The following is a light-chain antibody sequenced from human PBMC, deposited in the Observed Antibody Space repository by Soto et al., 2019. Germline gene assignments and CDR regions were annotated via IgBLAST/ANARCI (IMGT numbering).Light chain of an antibody. V-gene: IGKV1-33*01. Sequence: DIQLTQSPSSLSASVGDRITITCQASRDIAHYLSWYQQKPGKAPQRLGYDASKLQTGVPSRFSGRASGTDFTFAISSLQPEDRATYFCQQYDDLPLTFGGGTKVEIK. CDR3: QQYDDLPLT. CDR1: RDIAHY. J-gene: IGKJ4*01. CDR2: DAS.